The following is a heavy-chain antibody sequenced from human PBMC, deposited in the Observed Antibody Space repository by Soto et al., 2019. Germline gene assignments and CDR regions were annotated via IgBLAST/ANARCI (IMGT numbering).Heavy chain of an antibody. CDR3: ARAESLSSSWYDHYYYYYMDV. J-gene: IGHJ6*03. D-gene: IGHD6-13*01. CDR2: IKQDGSEK. V-gene: IGHV3-7*01. Sequence: PGGSLRLSCAASGLTFSSYWMSWVRQAPGKGLEWVANIKQDGSEKYYVNSVKGRFTISRDNAKNSLYLQMNSLRAEDTAVYYCARAESLSSSWYDHYYYYYMDVWGKGTTVTVSS. CDR1: GLTFSSYW.